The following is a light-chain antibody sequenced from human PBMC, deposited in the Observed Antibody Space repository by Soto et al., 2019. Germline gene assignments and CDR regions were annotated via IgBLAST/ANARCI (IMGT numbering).Light chain of an antibody. Sequence: EVVLTQSPGTLSLSPGERATLSCRASQSVSSNYLAWYQQKPGHAPSLIIYGAFDRATGIPDRFSGSGSGTDFTITINKLEPEDFAVYYCQQYGSSSSWTFGQGTKVDI. CDR3: QQYGSSSSWT. CDR2: GAF. V-gene: IGKV3-20*01. CDR1: QSVSSNY. J-gene: IGKJ1*01.